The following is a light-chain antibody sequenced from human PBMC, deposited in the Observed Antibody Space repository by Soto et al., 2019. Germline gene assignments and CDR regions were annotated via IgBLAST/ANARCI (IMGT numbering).Light chain of an antibody. J-gene: IGLJ1*01. CDR2: GNS. CDR3: QSYDSSLSGLV. Sequence: QSVLTQPPSVSGAPGQRVTISCTGSSSNIGAGYDVHWYQQLPGTAPKLLIYGNSNRPSGVPDRFSGSKSGTSASLAITGLQDEDEADYYCQSYDSSLSGLVFGTGTKLTFL. CDR1: SSNIGAGYD. V-gene: IGLV1-40*01.